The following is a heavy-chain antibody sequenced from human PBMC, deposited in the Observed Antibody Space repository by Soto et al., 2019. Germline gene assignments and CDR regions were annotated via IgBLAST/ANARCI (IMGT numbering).Heavy chain of an antibody. CDR2: IHNSGST. Sequence: QVQLQESGPGLVKPSETLSLTCTVSGGSITSYYWIWIRQPPGKGLEWIGYIHNSGSTSYNPSLQSRVTISADVSKNQFSLDLRSGTAADTAVYYCARRWSGTDYWGHGTLVTVSS. D-gene: IGHD3-10*01. CDR1: GGSITSYY. CDR3: ARRWSGTDY. V-gene: IGHV4-59*01. J-gene: IGHJ4*01.